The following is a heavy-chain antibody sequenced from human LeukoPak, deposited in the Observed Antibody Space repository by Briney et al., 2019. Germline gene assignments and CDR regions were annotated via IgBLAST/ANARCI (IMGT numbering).Heavy chain of an antibody. J-gene: IGHJ5*02. CDR1: GGSIRGYY. V-gene: IGHV4-59*01. D-gene: IGHD3-9*01. CDR2: IYSSGST. Sequence: SETLSLTCNVSGGSIRGYYWSWIRQPPGKGLEWIGYIYSSGSTNYNPSLKSRVTISVDTSKNQFSLKLSSVTAADTAVYYCARADYDILTGYYRRFSWFDPWGQGTLVTVSS. CDR3: ARADYDILTGYYRRFSWFDP.